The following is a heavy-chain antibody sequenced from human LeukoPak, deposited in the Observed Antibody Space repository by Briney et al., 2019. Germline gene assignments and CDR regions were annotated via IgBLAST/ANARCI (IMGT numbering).Heavy chain of an antibody. CDR3: ATYYTIFDPFDY. D-gene: IGHD3-3*01. Sequence: SETLSLTCTVSGYSISSGYYWGWIRQPPGKGLEWIGSIYHSGSTHFNPSLKSRVTISVDTSKNQFSLKLSSVTAADTAVYYCATYYTIFDPFDYWGQGTLVTVSS. V-gene: IGHV4-38-2*02. CDR2: IYHSGST. J-gene: IGHJ4*02. CDR1: GYSISSGYY.